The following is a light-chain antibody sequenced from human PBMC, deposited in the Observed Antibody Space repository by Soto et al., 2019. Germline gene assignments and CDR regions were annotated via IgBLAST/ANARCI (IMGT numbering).Light chain of an antibody. CDR2: DVS. J-gene: IGLJ1*01. CDR3: SSYTSSSLYV. V-gene: IGLV2-14*01. CDR1: SSDVGGYSS. Sequence: QSALTQPAAVSGSPGQSITISCTGTSSDVGGYSSVSWYQQHPGKAPQLVIDDVSDRHSGVSNRFSGSKSGNTASLTISGLQAEDEADYSCSSYTSSSLYVFGTATKVTVL.